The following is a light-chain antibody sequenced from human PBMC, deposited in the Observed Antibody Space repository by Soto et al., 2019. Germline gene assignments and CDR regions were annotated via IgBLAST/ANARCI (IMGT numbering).Light chain of an antibody. J-gene: IGKJ5*01. CDR3: QQSYSTSIT. V-gene: IGKV1-39*01. CDR2: AAS. CDR1: QSISSY. Sequence: DLPMTQSPSSLSASIGDRVTITCRASQSISSYLNWYHQRPGKAPKLLIYAASSLQRGVPSRFSGSGSGTDFTLTISSLQPEDFATYYCQQSYSTSITFGQGTRLEIK.